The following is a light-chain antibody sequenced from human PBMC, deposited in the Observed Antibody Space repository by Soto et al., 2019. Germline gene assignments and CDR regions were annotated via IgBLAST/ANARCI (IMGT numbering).Light chain of an antibody. Sequence: QSALTQPPSASGSPRQSVTISCTGTSSDVAAYNYVSWYQQHPGKAPKLLIYQVSKRPSGVPDRFSASKSGNTASLTVSRLQTEDEADYYCSSYAGNNIVVFGGGTQLTVL. CDR3: SSYAGNNIVV. J-gene: IGLJ2*01. V-gene: IGLV2-8*01. CDR2: QVS. CDR1: SSDVAAYNY.